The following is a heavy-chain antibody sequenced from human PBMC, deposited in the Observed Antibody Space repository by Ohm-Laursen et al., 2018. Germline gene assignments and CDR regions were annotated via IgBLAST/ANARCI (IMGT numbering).Heavy chain of an antibody. V-gene: IGHV3-9*01. Sequence: SLRLSCAATGFTFDDYAMHWVRQAPGKGLEWVSGISWNSGSIGYADSVKGRFTISRDNAKNSLYLQMNSLRAEDTALYYCAKSAGYSATGAFDIWGQGTMVTVSS. D-gene: IGHD6-13*01. J-gene: IGHJ3*02. CDR2: ISWNSGSI. CDR3: AKSAGYSATGAFDI. CDR1: GFTFDDYA.